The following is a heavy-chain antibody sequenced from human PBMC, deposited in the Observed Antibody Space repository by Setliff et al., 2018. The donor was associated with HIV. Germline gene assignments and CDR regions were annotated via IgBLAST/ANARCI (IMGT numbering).Heavy chain of an antibody. CDR1: GGSFTSFV. Sequence: ASVKVSCKASGGSFTSFVISWVRQAPGQGLEWMGGSIPIYGTPNYAQKFQGRITISTDASTSTAYMELNSLRSEDTAVYYCARNDASGSYYRLDDWGQGTLVTVSS. CDR2: SIPIYGTP. CDR3: ARNDASGSYYRLDD. D-gene: IGHD3-10*01. J-gene: IGHJ4*02. V-gene: IGHV1-69*05.